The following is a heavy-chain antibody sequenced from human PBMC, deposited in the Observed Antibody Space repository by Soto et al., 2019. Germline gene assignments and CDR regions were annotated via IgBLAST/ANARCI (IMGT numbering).Heavy chain of an antibody. Sequence: ASVKVSCKASGYTFTSYGISWVRQAPGQGLEWMGWISAYNGNTNYAQKLQGRVTMTTDTSTSTAYMELRSLRSDDTAVYYCARVDYVWGSYRPFDYWGQGTLVTVSS. J-gene: IGHJ4*02. V-gene: IGHV1-18*04. D-gene: IGHD3-16*02. CDR3: ARVDYVWGSYRPFDY. CDR2: ISAYNGNT. CDR1: GYTFTSYG.